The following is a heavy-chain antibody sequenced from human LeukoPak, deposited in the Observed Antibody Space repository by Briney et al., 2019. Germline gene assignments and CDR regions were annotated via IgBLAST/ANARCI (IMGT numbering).Heavy chain of an antibody. CDR3: ARSPGLDTAVVNRP. Sequence: GASVKVSCKTSGYTFTGYYIHWVRQAPGQGLEWMGWISPNSGGTNYAQNFQGRVTMTRDTSINTAYMELGRLRSDDTAVYYCARSPGLDTAVVNRPWGQGTLITVSS. CDR2: ISPNSGGT. J-gene: IGHJ5*02. CDR1: GYTFTGYY. V-gene: IGHV1-2*02. D-gene: IGHD5-18*01.